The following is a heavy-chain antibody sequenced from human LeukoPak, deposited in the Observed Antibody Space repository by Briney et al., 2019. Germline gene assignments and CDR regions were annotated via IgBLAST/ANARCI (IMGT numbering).Heavy chain of an antibody. Sequence: ALVKVSCKASGYIFTGYYMQWVRQAPGQGLEWMGWINSNSGGTNYAQNFQGRVTMTRDTSISTAYMEVSRLTSDDTAVYYCARDSGFGDYGTDYWGQGTLVTVSS. V-gene: IGHV1-2*02. CDR2: INSNSGGT. CDR1: GYIFTGYY. CDR3: ARDSGFGDYGTDY. J-gene: IGHJ4*02. D-gene: IGHD4-17*01.